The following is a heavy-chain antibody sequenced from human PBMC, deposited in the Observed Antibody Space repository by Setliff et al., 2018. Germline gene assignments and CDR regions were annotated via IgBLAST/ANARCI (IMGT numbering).Heavy chain of an antibody. V-gene: IGHV3-23*01. D-gene: IGHD3-9*01. J-gene: IGHJ6*02. CDR2: ISSTITST. CDR3: AKHGAYNDFLTGYNFYYDMDV. Sequence: LRLSCGASGFTFTTYSMNWVRQAPGKGLEWVSAISSTITSTYYADSVKGRFTISRDNSKNTLYLQMNSLRAEDTAVYYCAKHGAYNDFLTGYNFYYDMDVWGQGTTVTVSS. CDR1: GFTFTTYS.